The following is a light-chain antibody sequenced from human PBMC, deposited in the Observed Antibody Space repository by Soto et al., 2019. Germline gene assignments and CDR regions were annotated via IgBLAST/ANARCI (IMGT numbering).Light chain of an antibody. CDR2: SAS. CDR1: RTVDGNY. CDR3: QQYSASPRT. J-gene: IGKJ3*01. Sequence: ERGMTQSPATLSVSPGERATLSCRASRTVDGNYLAWYHQKPGQAPRLLIHSASTRAPGIPDRFSASGAGTDFTLTISRLEPEDSAVYYCQQYSASPRTFGPGTKVDIK. V-gene: IGKV3-20*01.